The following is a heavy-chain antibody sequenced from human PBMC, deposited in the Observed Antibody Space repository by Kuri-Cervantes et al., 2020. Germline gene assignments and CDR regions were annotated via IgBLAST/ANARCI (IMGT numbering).Heavy chain of an antibody. D-gene: IGHD1/OR15-1a*01. V-gene: IGHV3-7*01. CDR3: VKDGKTYGMQVGPYYFDY. J-gene: IGHJ4*02. CDR1: GFTFSSYG. CDR2: IKQDGSAK. Sequence: GESLKISCAASGFTFSSYGMHWVRQAPGKGLEWVANIKQDGSAKYYVDSVKGRFTISRDNAKNSLYLQMNSLRVEDTGVYYCVKDGKTYGMQVGPYYFDYWGQGTLVTVSS.